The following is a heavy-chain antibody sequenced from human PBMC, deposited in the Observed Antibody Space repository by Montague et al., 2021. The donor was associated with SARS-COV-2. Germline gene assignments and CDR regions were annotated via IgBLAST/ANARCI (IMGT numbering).Heavy chain of an antibody. CDR1: GFSLSTSGMC. V-gene: IGHV2-70*18. J-gene: IGHJ4*02. Sequence: TLSLTCTFSGFSLSTSGMCVSWVRQPPGKALEWLALIYWDDNKFYSTSLKTRLTISKDTSKNQVVLTMTSVDPVDTATYYCARSLYDILTGYYLPFDYWGQGTLVTVSS. CDR2: IYWDDNK. CDR3: ARSLYDILTGYYLPFDY. D-gene: IGHD3-9*01.